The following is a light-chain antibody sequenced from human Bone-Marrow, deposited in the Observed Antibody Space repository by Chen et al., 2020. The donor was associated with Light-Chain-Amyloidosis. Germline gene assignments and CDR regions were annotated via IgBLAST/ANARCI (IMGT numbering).Light chain of an antibody. J-gene: IGLJ2*01. CDR2: RDT. V-gene: IGLV3-25*03. Sequence: SYELTQPPSVSVPPRQTARITCSGDALPTKYAYWYQQKPGQAPVLVIHRDTERPSGISERFSGSSSGTTATLTISGVQAEDEADYRCQSADSSGTYEVIFGGGTKLTVL. CDR1: ALPTKY. CDR3: QSADSSGTYEVI.